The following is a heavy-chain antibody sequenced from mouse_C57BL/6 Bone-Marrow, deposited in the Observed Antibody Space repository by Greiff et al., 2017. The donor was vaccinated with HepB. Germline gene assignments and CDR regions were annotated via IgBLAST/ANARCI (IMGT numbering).Heavy chain of an antibody. CDR1: GYTFTSYW. Sequence: VQLQQPGAELVRPGSSVKLSCKASGYTFTSYWMDWVKQRPGQGLEWIGNIYPSDSETHYNQKFKDKATLTVDKSSSTAYMQLSSLTFEDSAVYYCAREDYYGSSPYYFDYWGQGTTLTVSS. D-gene: IGHD1-1*01. J-gene: IGHJ2*01. V-gene: IGHV1-61*01. CDR3: AREDYYGSSPYYFDY. CDR2: IYPSDSET.